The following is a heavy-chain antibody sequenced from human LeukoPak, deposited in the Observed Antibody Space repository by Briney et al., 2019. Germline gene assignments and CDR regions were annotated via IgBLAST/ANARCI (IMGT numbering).Heavy chain of an antibody. CDR1: GFTFDDYT. V-gene: IGHV3-43*01. D-gene: IGHD5-12*01. Sequence: GGSLRLSCAASGFTFDDYTMHWVRQAPGKGLEWVSLISWDGGSTYYADSVKGRFTISRDNSKNSLYLQMSSLRAEDTAVYYCARDILDIDDYWGQGTLVTVSS. CDR2: ISWDGGST. CDR3: ARDILDIDDY. J-gene: IGHJ4*02.